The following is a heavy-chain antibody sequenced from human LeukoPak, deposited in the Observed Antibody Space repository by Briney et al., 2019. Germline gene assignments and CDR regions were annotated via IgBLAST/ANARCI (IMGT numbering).Heavy chain of an antibody. Sequence: TGESLKISCKGSGYSFTSYWIGWVRQMPGKGLEWMGIIYPGGSDTRYSPSFQGQVTISADKSISTAYLQWSSLEASDTAMYYRARLGSSSWSYFDYWGQGTLVAVSS. J-gene: IGHJ4*02. V-gene: IGHV5-51*03. CDR2: IYPGGSDT. CDR3: ARLGSSSWSYFDY. D-gene: IGHD6-13*01. CDR1: GYSFTSYW.